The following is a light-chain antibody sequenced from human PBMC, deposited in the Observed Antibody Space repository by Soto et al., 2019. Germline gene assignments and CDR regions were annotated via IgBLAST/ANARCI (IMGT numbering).Light chain of an antibody. CDR2: DVT. CDR1: SSDVGAYNY. CDR3: CSYAGNYILV. J-gene: IGLJ2*01. Sequence: QSALTQPRSVSGSPGQSITISGTGTSSDVGAYNYVSWYQQHPGKVPKLIIYDVTKRPSGVPDRFSGSKSGNMASLTISGLQAEDEADYYCCSYAGNYILVFGGGTKLTVL. V-gene: IGLV2-11*01.